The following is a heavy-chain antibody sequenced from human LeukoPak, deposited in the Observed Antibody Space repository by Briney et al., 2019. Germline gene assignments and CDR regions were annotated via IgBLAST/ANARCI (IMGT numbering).Heavy chain of an antibody. V-gene: IGHV3-73*01. CDR1: GFTFSGSA. CDR3: TRQNMDV. CDR2: IRSKANSYAT. Sequence: GGSLRLSCAASGFTFSGSAMHWPPHASGKGLEGVGCIRSKANSYATAYAASVKGRFTISRDDSKNTAYLQMNSLKTEDTAVYYCTRQNMDVWGKGTTVTVSS. J-gene: IGHJ6*03.